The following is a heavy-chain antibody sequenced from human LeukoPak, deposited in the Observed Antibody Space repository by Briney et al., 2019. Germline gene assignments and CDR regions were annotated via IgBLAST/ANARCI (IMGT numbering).Heavy chain of an antibody. CDR2: INHSGST. J-gene: IGHJ4*02. V-gene: IGHV4-34*01. D-gene: IGHD3-10*01. CDR3: ARGRSVVRGDY. Sequence: SETLSLTCAVCGGSFSGYYWSWIRQPPGKGLEWIGEINHSGSTNYNPSLKSRVTISVDTSKNQFSLRLSSVTAADTAVYYCARGRSVVRGDYWGQGNLVTVSS. CDR1: GGSFSGYY.